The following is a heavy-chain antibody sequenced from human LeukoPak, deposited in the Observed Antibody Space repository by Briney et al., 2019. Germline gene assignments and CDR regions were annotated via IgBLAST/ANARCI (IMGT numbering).Heavy chain of an antibody. D-gene: IGHD3-10*01. J-gene: IGHJ5*02. V-gene: IGHV4-34*01. CDR2: INHSRTT. CDR1: GGSFSGYY. Sequence: PPETLSLTCAVYGGSFSGYYWSWIRQPPGKGLEWIGEINHSRTTNYNPSLKSRVTISVDMSKNQFSLKLTSVTAADTAVYYCTKEGLGSGSSWSAWFDPWGQGTLVTVSS. CDR3: TKEGLGSGSSWSAWFDP.